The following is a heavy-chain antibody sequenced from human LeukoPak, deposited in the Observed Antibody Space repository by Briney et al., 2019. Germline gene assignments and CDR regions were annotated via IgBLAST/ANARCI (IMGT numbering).Heavy chain of an antibody. CDR1: GGSISSYY. V-gene: IGHV4-59*12. Sequence: PSETLSLTCTVSGGSISSYYWSWIRQPPGKGLEWIGYIYYSGSTNYNPSLKSRVTISVDTSKNQFSLKLSSVTAADTAVYYCARDSDYLGYFDYWGQGTLVTVSS. D-gene: IGHD4/OR15-4a*01. J-gene: IGHJ4*02. CDR2: IYYSGST. CDR3: ARDSDYLGYFDY.